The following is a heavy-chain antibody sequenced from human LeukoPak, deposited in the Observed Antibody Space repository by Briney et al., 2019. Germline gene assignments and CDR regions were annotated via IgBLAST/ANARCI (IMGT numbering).Heavy chain of an antibody. CDR3: ARERSSDWYMYYFDY. CDR1: GDSVSSNSAA. D-gene: IGHD6-19*01. CDR2: TYYRSKWYN. J-gene: IGHJ4*02. V-gene: IGHV6-1*01. Sequence: SQTLSLTCAISGDSVSSNSAAWNWIRQSPSRGLEWLGRTYYRSKWYNDYAVSVKSRININPNTSKNQFSLQFNSVTPEDTAVYYCARERSSDWYMYYFDYWGQGTLVTVSS.